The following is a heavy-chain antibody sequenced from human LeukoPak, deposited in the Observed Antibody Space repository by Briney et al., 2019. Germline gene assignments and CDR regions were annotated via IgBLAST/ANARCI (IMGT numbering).Heavy chain of an antibody. Sequence: PSETLSLTCTVSGGSISSSYYWGWIRQPPGRGLEWIGSIYYRGSSYYNPSLKSRVTISLDMSTNQFSLKLSSVTAADTAVYYCARDRMVPPDEDAFDIWGQGTMVTVSS. J-gene: IGHJ3*02. D-gene: IGHD4/OR15-4a*01. V-gene: IGHV4-39*07. CDR3: ARDRMVPPDEDAFDI. CDR2: IYYRGSS. CDR1: GGSISSSYY.